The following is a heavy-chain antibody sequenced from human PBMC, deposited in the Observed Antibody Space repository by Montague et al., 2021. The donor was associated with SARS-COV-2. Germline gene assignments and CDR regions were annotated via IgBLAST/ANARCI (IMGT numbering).Heavy chain of an antibody. CDR3: ARIFDSSWPTFDY. CDR1: GFSLSTSGMC. Sequence: PALVTPTQTITLTCTFSGFSLSTSGMCVSWIRQPPGKALEWHALXDWXYDKYYSTSLKTRLTISKDTSKNQVVLTMTNMDPVDTATYYCARIFDSSWPTFDYWGQGTLVTVSS. D-gene: IGHD6-13*01. V-gene: IGHV2-70*01. CDR2: XDWXYDK. J-gene: IGHJ4*02.